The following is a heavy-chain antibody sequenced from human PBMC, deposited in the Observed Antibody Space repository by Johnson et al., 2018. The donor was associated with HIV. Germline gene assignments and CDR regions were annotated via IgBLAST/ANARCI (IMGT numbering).Heavy chain of an antibody. CDR3: ATDPQFLEWLLQGGTDAFHI. D-gene: IGHD3-3*01. V-gene: IGHV3-7*03. Sequence: VQLVESGGGLIQPGGSLRLSCAASGFTVSSNYMSWVRQAPGKGLEWVANINRDGSAQNYVDSVKGRFTISKDNARNSLWLQLNSLKTEDTALYYCATDPQFLEWLLQGGTDAFHIWGQGTMVTVSS. J-gene: IGHJ3*02. CDR2: INRDGSAQ. CDR1: GFTVSSNY.